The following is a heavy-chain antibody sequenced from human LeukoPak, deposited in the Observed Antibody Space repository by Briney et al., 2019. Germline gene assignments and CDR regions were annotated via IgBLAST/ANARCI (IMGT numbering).Heavy chain of an antibody. CDR3: ARNPVAGGYYYYMDV. CDR1: GGSISSYF. V-gene: IGHV4-59*01. CDR2: IYNSGRT. Sequence: SETLSLTCTVSGGSISSYFWTCIRQPPGKGLEWIGYIYNSGRTNYNPSLKSRVTISVDTSKNQFSLKLSSVTAADTAVYYCARNPVAGGYYYYMDVWGKGTTVTVSS. J-gene: IGHJ6*03. D-gene: IGHD6-19*01.